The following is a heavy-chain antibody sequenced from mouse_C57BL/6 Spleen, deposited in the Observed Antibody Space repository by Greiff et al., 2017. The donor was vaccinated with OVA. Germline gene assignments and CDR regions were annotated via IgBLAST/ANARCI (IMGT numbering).Heavy chain of an antibody. V-gene: IGHV1-15*01. CDR1: GYTFTDYD. CDR2: INPETGGT. CDR3: TRGLGPFDY. Sequence: QVPLQQSGAELVRPGASVTLSCKASGYTFTDYDMHWVKQTPVHGLEWIGAINPETGGTAYNQKFKGKAILTANKSSSTAYMELRSLTSEDSAVYYCTRGLGPFDYWGQGTTLTVSS. D-gene: IGHD4-1*01. J-gene: IGHJ2*01.